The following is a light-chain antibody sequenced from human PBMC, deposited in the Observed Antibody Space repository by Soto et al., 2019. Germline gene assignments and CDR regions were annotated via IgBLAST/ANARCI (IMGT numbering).Light chain of an antibody. Sequence: EIVLTQSPGTLSLSPGERATLFCRASQSVSSSYLAWYQQKPGQAPRLLIYGASSRATGIPDRFSGSGSGTDFTLTISRLAPEDFAVYYCQQYGSSPTTVGQGTKVDSK. CDR2: GAS. CDR3: QQYGSSPTT. J-gene: IGKJ1*01. CDR1: QSVSSSY. V-gene: IGKV3-20*01.